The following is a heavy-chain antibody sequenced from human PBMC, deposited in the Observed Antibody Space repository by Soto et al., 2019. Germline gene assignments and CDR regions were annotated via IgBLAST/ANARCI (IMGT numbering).Heavy chain of an antibody. CDR1: GYTFTGYY. J-gene: IGHJ3*02. CDR3: ARSTGYCSGGSCSWRYDAFDI. V-gene: IGHV1-2*04. CDR2: INPNSGGK. D-gene: IGHD2-15*01. Sequence: ASVKVSCKSSGYTFTGYYMHWVRQAPGQGLDWMGCINPNSGGKNYAQKFQGCFTMTRDTSISTAYMELSSLRSDDTAVYYCARSTGYCSGGSCSWRYDAFDIWGQGTMVTVSS.